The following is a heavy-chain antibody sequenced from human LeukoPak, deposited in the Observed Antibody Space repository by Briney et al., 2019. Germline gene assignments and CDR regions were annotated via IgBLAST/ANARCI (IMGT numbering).Heavy chain of an antibody. Sequence: ASVTVSCKASGGTFSSYAISWVRQAPGQGLEWMGGIIPMFGTANYARKFQGRVTITADESTSTANMELSSLRSEDTAVYYCARVAGTRSDFEYWGQGTLVTVSS. CDR3: ARVAGTRSDFEY. CDR2: IIPMFGTA. D-gene: IGHD6-13*01. CDR1: GGTFSSYA. J-gene: IGHJ4*02. V-gene: IGHV1-69*13.